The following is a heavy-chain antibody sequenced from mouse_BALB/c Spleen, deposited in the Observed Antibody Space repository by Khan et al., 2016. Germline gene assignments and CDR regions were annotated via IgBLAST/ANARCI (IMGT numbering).Heavy chain of an antibody. CDR2: IDPSSYYT. CDR1: DYTFTSYT. V-gene: IGHV1-4*01. Sequence: QVQLQQSGAELARPGASVKMSCKASDYTFTSYTMHWVKQRPGQGLEWIGYIDPSSYYTNYNQKFKDRATLTADKSSSTAYMQLSSLKSEASAVDYCARSPYDYGGGFAYWGQGTLVTVSA. D-gene: IGHD2-4*01. J-gene: IGHJ3*01. CDR3: ARSPYDYGGGFAY.